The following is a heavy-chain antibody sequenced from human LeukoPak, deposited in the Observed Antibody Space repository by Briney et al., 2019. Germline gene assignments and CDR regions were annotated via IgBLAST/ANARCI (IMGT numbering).Heavy chain of an antibody. Sequence: PGGSLRLSCAASGFTFSSYGMHWVRQAPGKGLEWVAVISYDGSNKYYADSVKGRFTISRDNSKNTLYLQMNSLRAEDTAVYYCAKDSDSWGQGTLVTVSS. V-gene: IGHV3-30*18. CDR3: AKDSDS. CDR1: GFTFSSYG. D-gene: IGHD3-22*01. CDR2: ISYDGSNK. J-gene: IGHJ4*02.